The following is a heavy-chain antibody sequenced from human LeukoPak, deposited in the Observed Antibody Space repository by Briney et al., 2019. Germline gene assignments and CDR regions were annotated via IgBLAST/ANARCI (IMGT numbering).Heavy chain of an antibody. CDR2: INPNSGGT. D-gene: IGHD6-25*01. CDR3: ARESSPLELRLHPIAASAFDI. J-gene: IGHJ3*02. V-gene: IGHV1-2*02. Sequence: ASVKVSCKASGYTFTGYYMHWVRQAPGQGLEWMGWINPNSGGTNYAQKFQGRVTMTRDTSISTAYMELSRLRSDDTAVYYCARESSPLELRLHPIAASAFDIWGQGTMVTVSS. CDR1: GYTFTGYY.